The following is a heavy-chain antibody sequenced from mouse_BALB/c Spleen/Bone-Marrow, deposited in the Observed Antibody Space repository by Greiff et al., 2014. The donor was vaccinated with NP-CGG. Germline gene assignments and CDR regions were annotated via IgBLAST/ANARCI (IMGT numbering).Heavy chain of an antibody. CDR2: IDPENGDT. D-gene: IGHD2-1*01. CDR3: NGNYYAMDY. V-gene: IGHV14-4*02. CDR1: GFNIKGYY. J-gene: IGHJ4*01. Sequence: DVQLQESGAELVRSGASVKLSCTASGFNIKGYYMHWVKQRPEQGLEWIGWIDPENGDTEYAPKFQGKATMTADTSSNTAYLQLSSLTSEDTAVYYCNGNYYAMDYWGQGTSVTVSS.